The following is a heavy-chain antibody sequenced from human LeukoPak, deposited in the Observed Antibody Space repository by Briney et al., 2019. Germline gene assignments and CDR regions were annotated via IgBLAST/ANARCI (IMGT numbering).Heavy chain of an antibody. CDR2: ISSNGGNS. J-gene: IGHJ6*02. V-gene: IGHV3-64*01. Sequence: TGGSLRLSCAASGFTFSSYAMYWVRQAPGKGLEYVSAISSNGGNSYYANSLKGRFTVSRDNSKNTLYLQMGSLRGEDLAVYYCARGRHASVGYGLDVWGRGTTVTVSS. CDR3: ARGRHASVGYGLDV. CDR1: GFTFSSYA.